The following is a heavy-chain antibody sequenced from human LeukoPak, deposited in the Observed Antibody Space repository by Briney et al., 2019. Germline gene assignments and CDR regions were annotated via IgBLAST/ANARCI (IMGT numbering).Heavy chain of an antibody. J-gene: IGHJ4*02. D-gene: IGHD1-26*01. CDR1: GYSISSGYY. CDR2: IHHSGST. CDR3: ARHFVRSGSYWADY. Sequence: SETLPLTCAVSGYSISSGYYWGWIRQPPGKGLEWIGIIHHSGSTYYNPSLKSRVTISVDTSKNQFSLRVTSVTAADTAVYYCARHFVRSGSYWADYWGQGTLVTVSS. V-gene: IGHV4-38-2*01.